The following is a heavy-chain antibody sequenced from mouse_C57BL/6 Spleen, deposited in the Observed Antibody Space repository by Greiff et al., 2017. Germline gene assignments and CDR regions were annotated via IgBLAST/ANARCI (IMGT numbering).Heavy chain of an antibody. V-gene: IGHV1-82*01. D-gene: IGHD2-4*01. J-gene: IGHJ3*01. Sequence: QVQLQQSGPELVKPGASVKISCKASGYAFSSSWMNWVKQRPGKGLEWIGRIYPGDGDTNYNGKFKGKATLTADKSSSTAYMQLSSLTSEDSAVFFYARGDYIPWFAYWGQGTLVTVSA. CDR1: GYAFSSSW. CDR2: IYPGDGDT. CDR3: ARGDYIPWFAY.